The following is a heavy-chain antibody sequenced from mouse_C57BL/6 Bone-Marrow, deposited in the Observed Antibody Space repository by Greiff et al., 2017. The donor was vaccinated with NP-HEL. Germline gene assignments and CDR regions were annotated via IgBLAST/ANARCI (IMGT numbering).Heavy chain of an antibody. J-gene: IGHJ4*01. Sequence: QVQLQQPGAELVMPGASVKLSCKASGYTFTSYWMHWVKQRPGQGLEWIGEIDPSDSYTNYNQKFKGKSTLTVDKSSSTAYMQLSSLTSDDSAVYYCARWGYGSYFYAMDYWGQGTSVTVSS. CDR3: ARWGYGSYFYAMDY. D-gene: IGHD1-1*01. V-gene: IGHV1-69*01. CDR1: GYTFTSYW. CDR2: IDPSDSYT.